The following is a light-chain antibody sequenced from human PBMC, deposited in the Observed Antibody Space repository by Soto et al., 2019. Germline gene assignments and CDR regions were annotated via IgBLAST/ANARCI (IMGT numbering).Light chain of an antibody. CDR1: PTFSSH. CDR2: DAS. CDR3: QQRSNWPPVIT. J-gene: IGKJ5*01. V-gene: IGKV3-11*01. Sequence: EIVLTQSPATLSLSPGERATLSCRASPTFSSHLAWYQQKPGQAPRLLIYDASKRSTGIPARFRGRGSGTDFTLTISSLEPEDFAVYYCQQRSNWPPVITFGQGTRLEIK.